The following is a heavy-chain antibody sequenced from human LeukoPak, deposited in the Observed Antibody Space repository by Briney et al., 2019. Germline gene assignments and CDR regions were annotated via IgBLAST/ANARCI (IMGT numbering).Heavy chain of an antibody. CDR3: ARDGTNIVVVPAAMGPSGYYYGMDV. Sequence: ASVKVSCKASGYTFTSYGISWVRQAPGHGLEWMGWISAYNGNTNYAQKLQGRVTMTTDTSTSTAYMELRSLRSDDTAVYYCARDGTNIVVVPAAMGPSGYYYGMDVWGQGTTVTVS. V-gene: IGHV1-18*01. CDR1: GYTFTSYG. J-gene: IGHJ6*02. D-gene: IGHD2-2*01. CDR2: ISAYNGNT.